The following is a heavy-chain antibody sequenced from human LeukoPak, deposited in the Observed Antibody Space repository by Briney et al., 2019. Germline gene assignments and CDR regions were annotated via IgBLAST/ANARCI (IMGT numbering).Heavy chain of an antibody. CDR2: IKQDGSEK. CDR3: ATVPADSIAAAGRYYYYYYGMDV. D-gene: IGHD6-13*01. CDR1: GFTFSSYW. Sequence: PGGSLRLSCAASGFTFSSYWMSWVRQAPGKGLEWVANIKQDGSEKYYVDSVKGRFTISRDNAKNSLYLQMNSLRAEDTAVYYCATVPADSIAAAGRYYYYYYGMDVWGQGTTVTVSS. J-gene: IGHJ6*02. V-gene: IGHV3-7*01.